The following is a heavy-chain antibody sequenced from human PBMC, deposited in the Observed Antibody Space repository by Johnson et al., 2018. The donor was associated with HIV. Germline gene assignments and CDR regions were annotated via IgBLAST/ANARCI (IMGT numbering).Heavy chain of an antibody. V-gene: IGHV3-33*06. J-gene: IGHJ3*02. CDR1: EFTFSSYG. CDR3: AKDFWPVGARGAFDI. Sequence: VQLVESGGGLVKPGGSLRLSCSASEFTFSSYGMHWVRQAPGKGLEWVAVIWYDGSNKYYADSVKGRFTISRDNSKNTLYLQMNSLRAEDTAVYYCAKDFWPVGARGAFDIWGQGTMVTVSS. D-gene: IGHD1-26*01. CDR2: IWYDGSNK.